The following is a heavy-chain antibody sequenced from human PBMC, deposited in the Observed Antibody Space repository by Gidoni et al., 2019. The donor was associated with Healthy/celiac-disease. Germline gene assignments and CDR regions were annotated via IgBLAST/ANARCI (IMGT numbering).Heavy chain of an antibody. V-gene: IGHV4-61*02. CDR2: IYTSGST. CDR1: GGSISSGSYY. Sequence: QVQLQESGPGLVKPSQTLSLTCTVSGGSISSGSYYWRWTRQPAGKGLEWIGRIYTSGSTNYNPSLKSRVTISVDTSKNQFSLKLSSVTAADTAVYYCARVTDDGGENAFDIWGQGTMVTVSS. D-gene: IGHD3-16*01. J-gene: IGHJ3*02. CDR3: ARVTDDGGENAFDI.